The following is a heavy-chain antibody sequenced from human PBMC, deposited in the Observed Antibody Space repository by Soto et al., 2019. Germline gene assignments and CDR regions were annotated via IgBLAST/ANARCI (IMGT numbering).Heavy chain of an antibody. CDR2: IVVGSGNT. V-gene: IGHV1-58*01. CDR3: AAETPKRGYSYGTLDY. J-gene: IGHJ4*02. Sequence: SVKVSCKASGFTFTSSAVQWVRQARGQRLEWIGWIVVGSGNTNYAQKFQERVTITRDMSTSTAYMELSSLRSEDTAVYYCAAETPKRGYSYGTLDYWGQGTLVTVSS. CDR1: GFTFTSSA. D-gene: IGHD5-18*01.